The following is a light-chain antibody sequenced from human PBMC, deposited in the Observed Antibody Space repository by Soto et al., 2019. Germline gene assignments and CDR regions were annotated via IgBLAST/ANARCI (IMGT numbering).Light chain of an antibody. V-gene: IGKV3-20*01. Sequence: ESVLTQSPGTLSLSPGERATLSCRASQSVSSGFLAWYHQKPGQAPKDLIYGASTRATGIPDRFSGSGSGTDFTLTISRLEPEDFAVYYCQQYESSRTFGQGTKVEMK. CDR2: GAS. J-gene: IGKJ1*01. CDR1: QSVSSGF. CDR3: QQYESSRT.